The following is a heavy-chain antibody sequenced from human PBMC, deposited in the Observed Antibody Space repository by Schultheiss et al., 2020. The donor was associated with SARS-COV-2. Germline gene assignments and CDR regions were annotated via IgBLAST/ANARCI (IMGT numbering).Heavy chain of an antibody. CDR1: GFTFSNFA. V-gene: IGHV3-30*03. CDR3: ARDPKAVAGFNYLDD. Sequence: GSLRLSCAASGFTFSNFAMHWVRQAPGKGLDWVAVISYDGNNQYYADSVKGRFTISRDNSKNTLFLQMNSLGAEDTAVYYCARDPKAVAGFNYLDDWGQGTLVTVSS. J-gene: IGHJ4*02. CDR2: ISYDGNNQ. D-gene: IGHD6-19*01.